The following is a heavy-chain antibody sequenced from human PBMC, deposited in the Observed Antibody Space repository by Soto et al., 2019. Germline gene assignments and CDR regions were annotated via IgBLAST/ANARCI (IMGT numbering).Heavy chain of an antibody. J-gene: IGHJ3*02. CDR1: GFTFSSYA. CDR3: AKDEGSSIAALDAFDI. V-gene: IGHV3-23*01. CDR2: ISGSGGST. Sequence: GGSLRLSCAASGFTFSSYAMSWVRQAPGKGLEWVSAISGSGGSTYYADSVKGRFTISRDNSKNTLSLQMNSLRAEDTAVYYCAKDEGSSIAALDAFDIWGQGTMVTVSS. D-gene: IGHD6-6*01.